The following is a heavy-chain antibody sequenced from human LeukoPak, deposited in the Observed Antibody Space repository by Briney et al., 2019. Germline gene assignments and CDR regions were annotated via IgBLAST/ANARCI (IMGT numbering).Heavy chain of an antibody. CDR3: ARDRAAAARQPVDY. CDR2: ISSTSTYI. V-gene: IGHV3-21*01. Sequence: KPGGSLRLSCAASGFTFSSYSMNWVRQAPGKGLEWVSSISSTSTYIYYADSLKGRFTISRDNAKNSLYLQMNSLRAEDTAVYYCARDRAAAARQPVDYWGQGTLVTVSS. CDR1: GFTFSSYS. J-gene: IGHJ4*02. D-gene: IGHD6-13*01.